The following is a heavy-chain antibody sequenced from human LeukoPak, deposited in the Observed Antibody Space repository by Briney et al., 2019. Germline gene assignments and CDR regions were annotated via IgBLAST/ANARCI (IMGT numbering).Heavy chain of an antibody. V-gene: IGHV4-59*01. Sequence: PSETLSLTCTVSGGSINNYYWSWIRQPPGKGLEWIGYIYYSGSTNYNPSLKSRVTISVDTSKNQFSLKLSSVTAADTAVYYCARVGLSEDYWGQGTLVTVSS. D-gene: IGHD4/OR15-4a*01. CDR1: GGSINNYY. CDR2: IYYSGST. J-gene: IGHJ4*02. CDR3: ARVGLSEDY.